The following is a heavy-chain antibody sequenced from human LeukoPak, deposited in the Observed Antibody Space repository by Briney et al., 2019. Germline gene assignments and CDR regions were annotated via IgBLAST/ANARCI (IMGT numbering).Heavy chain of an antibody. CDR2: IDTDGSST. Sequence: HTGGSLRLSCAASGFTFSAYWMHWVRQAPGKGLVWASRIDTDGSSTSYADSVKGRFIISRDKAKKTLYLQMNSLRAEDTAVYYCTRAWSSGWDWGQGTLVTVSS. V-gene: IGHV3-74*01. CDR3: TRAWSSGWD. D-gene: IGHD6-19*01. CDR1: GFTFSAYW. J-gene: IGHJ4*02.